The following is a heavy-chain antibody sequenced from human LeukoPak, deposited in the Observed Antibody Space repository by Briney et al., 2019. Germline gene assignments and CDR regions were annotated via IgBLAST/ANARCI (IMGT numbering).Heavy chain of an antibody. V-gene: IGHV4-39*01. CDR2: IYYSGST. CDR1: VGSISSSSYY. Sequence: SETLSLTCTVSVGSISSSSYYWGWIRQPPGKGLEWIGSIYYSGSTYYNPSLKSRVTISVDTSKNQFSLKLSSVTAADTAVYYCARRGKGLDYDFDYWGQGTLVTVSS. D-gene: IGHD4/OR15-4a*01. J-gene: IGHJ4*02. CDR3: ARRGKGLDYDFDY.